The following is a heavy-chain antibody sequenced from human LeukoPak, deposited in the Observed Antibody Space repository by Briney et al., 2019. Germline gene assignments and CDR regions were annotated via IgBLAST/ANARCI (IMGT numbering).Heavy chain of an antibody. Sequence: GGSLRLSCAASGFTFSDYSMHWVRQAPGKGLEWVSLISTSGDSIYYADSVKGRFTISRDNAKNSLFLQMNSLRAEDTAVYCCARRAAVAGSKYFRHWGQGTLVTVSS. D-gene: IGHD6-19*01. V-gene: IGHV3-48*04. CDR3: ARRAAVAGSKYFRH. J-gene: IGHJ1*01. CDR2: ISTSGDSI. CDR1: GFTFSDYS.